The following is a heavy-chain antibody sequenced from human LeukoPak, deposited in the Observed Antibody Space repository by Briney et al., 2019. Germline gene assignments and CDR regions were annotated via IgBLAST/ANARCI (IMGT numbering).Heavy chain of an antibody. J-gene: IGHJ6*03. Sequence: SETLSLTCAVYGGSFSGYYWSWIRQPPGKGLEWIGEINHSGSTNYNPSLKSRVTISVDTSKNHFSLKLSSMTAADTAVYYCARSYPHSGWYKTGYYYMDVWGKGTTVTVSS. D-gene: IGHD6-19*01. CDR3: ARSYPHSGWYKTGYYYMDV. CDR2: INHSGST. V-gene: IGHV4-34*01. CDR1: GGSFSGYY.